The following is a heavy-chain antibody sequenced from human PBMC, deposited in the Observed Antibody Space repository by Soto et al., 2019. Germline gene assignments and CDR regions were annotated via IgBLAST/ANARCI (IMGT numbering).Heavy chain of an antibody. CDR2: IYPSDSDT. V-gene: IGHV5-51*01. Sequence: GESLKISCKGSGYNFAGYWIAWVRQMPGKGLELMGIIYPSDSDTRYRPSFQGQVTISADKSISSAYLQWSSLRASDTAMYSCARGGVSTRTFAYWGQGTPVTVS. CDR3: ARGGVSTRTFAY. J-gene: IGHJ4*02. CDR1: GYNFAGYW. D-gene: IGHD3-3*01.